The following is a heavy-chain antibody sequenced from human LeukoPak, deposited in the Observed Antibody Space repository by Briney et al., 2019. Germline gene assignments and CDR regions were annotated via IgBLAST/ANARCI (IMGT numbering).Heavy chain of an antibody. CDR2: IIPIFGTA. CDR3: ASMVRGVIPFDY. D-gene: IGHD3-10*01. J-gene: IGHJ4*02. Sequence: SVKVSCKASGGTFSSYAISWVRQAPGQGLEWMGGIIPIFGTANYAQKFQGRVTITADESTSTAYMELSSLRSGDTAVYYCASMVRGVIPFDYWGQGTLVTVSS. CDR1: GGTFSSYA. V-gene: IGHV1-69*13.